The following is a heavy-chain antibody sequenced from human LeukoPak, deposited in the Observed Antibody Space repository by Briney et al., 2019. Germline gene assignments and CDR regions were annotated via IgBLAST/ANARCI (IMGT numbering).Heavy chain of an antibody. CDR3: AKGPKRYDVLTGYFVIETAFDI. Sequence: GGSLRLSCAASGFTFSSYSMNWVRQAPGKGLEWVSYISSSSSIIYYADSVKGRFTISRDNSKNTLYVQMNSLRAEDTAVYYCAKGPKRYDVLTGYFVIETAFDIWGQGTMVIVSS. V-gene: IGHV3-48*01. CDR1: GFTFSSYS. CDR2: ISSSSSII. J-gene: IGHJ3*02. D-gene: IGHD3-9*01.